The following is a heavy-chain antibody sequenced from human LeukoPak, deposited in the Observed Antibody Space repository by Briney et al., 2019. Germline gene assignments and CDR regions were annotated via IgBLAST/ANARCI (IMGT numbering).Heavy chain of an antibody. CDR2: MNPNSGNT. D-gene: IGHD6-13*01. CDR3: ARELTAADDAFDI. J-gene: IGHJ3*02. V-gene: IGHV1-8*01. CDR1: GYTFTSYD. Sequence: AAVKVSCKASGYTFTSYDINGVRQATGQGLEWMGWMNPNSGNTGYAQKFQGRVTMTRNTSISTAYMELSSLRSEDTAVYYCARELTAADDAFDIWGQGTMVTVSS.